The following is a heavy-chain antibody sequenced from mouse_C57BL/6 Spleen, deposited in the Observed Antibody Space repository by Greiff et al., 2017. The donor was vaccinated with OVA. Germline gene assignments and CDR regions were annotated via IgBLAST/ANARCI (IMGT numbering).Heavy chain of an antibody. D-gene: IGHD2-5*01. Sequence: QQSCKASGYTFTSSWMHWVKQRPGQGLEWIGEIDPSDSYTNYNQKFKGKSTLTVDKSSSTAYMQLSSLTSEDSAVYYCARLYSNYVPYYFDYWGQGTTLTVSS. CDR3: ARLYSNYVPYYFDY. J-gene: IGHJ2*01. V-gene: IGHV1-69*01. CDR2: IDPSDSYT. CDR1: GYTFTSSW.